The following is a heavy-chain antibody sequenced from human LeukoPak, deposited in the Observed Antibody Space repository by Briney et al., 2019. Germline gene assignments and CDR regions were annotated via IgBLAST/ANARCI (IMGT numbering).Heavy chain of an antibody. CDR3: ARGYGDYYNWFDP. J-gene: IGHJ5*02. CDR1: GGSISSSSYY. V-gene: IGHV4-39*07. Sequence: SETLSLTCTVSGGSISSSSYYWGWIRQPPGKGLEWIGSIYYSGSTNYNPSLKSRVTISVDTSKNQFSLKLSSVTAADTAVYYCARGYGDYYNWFDPWGQGTLVTVSS. D-gene: IGHD4-17*01. CDR2: IYYSGST.